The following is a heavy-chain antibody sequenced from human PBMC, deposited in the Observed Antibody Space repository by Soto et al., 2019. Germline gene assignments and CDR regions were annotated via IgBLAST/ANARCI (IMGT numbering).Heavy chain of an antibody. D-gene: IGHD3-3*01. CDR2: IYYSGST. CDR1: GGSISSYY. Sequence: PSETLSLTCTVSGGSISSYYWSWIRQPPGKGLERIGYIYYSGSTNYNPSLKSRVTISVDTSKNQFSLKLSSVTAADTAVYYCARVWSGYSGYGMDVWGQGTTVTVSS. CDR3: ARVWSGYSGYGMDV. J-gene: IGHJ6*02. V-gene: IGHV4-59*01.